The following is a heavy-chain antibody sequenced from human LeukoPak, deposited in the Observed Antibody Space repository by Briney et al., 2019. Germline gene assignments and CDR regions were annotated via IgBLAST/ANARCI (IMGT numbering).Heavy chain of an antibody. V-gene: IGHV4-39*07. D-gene: IGHD1-26*01. CDR2: IYYSGST. CDR1: GGSISSSSYY. CDR3: ARGRSSGSYYADY. J-gene: IGHJ4*02. Sequence: KPSETLSLTCTVSGGSISSSSYYWGWIRQPPGKGLEWIGSIYYSGSTYYNPSLKSRVTISVDTSKNQFSLKLSSVTAADTAVYYCARGRSSGSYYADYWGQGTLVTVSS.